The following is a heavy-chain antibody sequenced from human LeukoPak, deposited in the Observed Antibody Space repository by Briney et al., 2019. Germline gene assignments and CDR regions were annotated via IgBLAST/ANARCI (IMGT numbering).Heavy chain of an antibody. V-gene: IGHV4-59*12. J-gene: IGHJ3*02. CDR3: ARDAGLVDTAMVNSGGAFDI. CDR1: GGSISSYY. Sequence: SETLSLTCTVSGGSISSYYWSWIRQPPGKGLEWIGYIYYSGSTNYNPSLKSRVTISVDTSKNQFSLKLSSVTAADTAVYYCARDAGLVDTAMVNSGGAFDIWGQGTMVTVSS. CDR2: IYYSGST. D-gene: IGHD5-18*01.